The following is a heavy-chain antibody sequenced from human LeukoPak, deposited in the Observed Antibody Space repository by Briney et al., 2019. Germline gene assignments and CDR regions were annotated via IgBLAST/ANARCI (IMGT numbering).Heavy chain of an antibody. CDR3: ARRDGNYDFWTGYLYYFNY. J-gene: IGHJ4*02. Sequence: PSETLSLTCTVSGXSISSSSYYWGWFRQPPGKGLEWIGSIYYSGSTYYNPSLKSRVSISVDTSKNQFSLRLSSLTAADTAVYYCARRDGNYDFWTGYLYYFNYWGQGTLVTVSS. CDR2: IYYSGST. V-gene: IGHV4-39*01. CDR1: GXSISSSSYY. D-gene: IGHD3-3*01.